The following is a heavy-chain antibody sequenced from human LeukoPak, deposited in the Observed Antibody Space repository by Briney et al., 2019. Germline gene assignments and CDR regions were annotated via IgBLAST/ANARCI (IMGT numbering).Heavy chain of an antibody. J-gene: IGHJ4*02. CDR3: AKDTDHYYGSGSFDY. V-gene: IGHV3-30*02. CDR2: IRYDGSNK. D-gene: IGHD3-10*01. Sequence: HPGGSLRLSCAASGFTFSSYGMHWVRQAPGKGLEWVAFIRYDGSNKYYADSVKGRFTISRDNSENTLYLQMNSLRAEDTAVYYCAKDTDHYYGSGSFDYWGQGTLVTVSS. CDR1: GFTFSSYG.